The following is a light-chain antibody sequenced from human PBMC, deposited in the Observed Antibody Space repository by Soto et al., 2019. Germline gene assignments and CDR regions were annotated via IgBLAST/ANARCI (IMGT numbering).Light chain of an antibody. J-gene: IGKJ1*01. CDR1: QDVGSN. V-gene: IGKV3-15*01. CDR3: QQYNEWPSWT. CDR2: GAS. Sequence: EIVMTQSPDTLSVSPGERATLSCRASQDVGSNLAGYQQKVGQVPRLVIYGASSRATGIPARFSGSGSGTEFTLTISSLQSEDFAVYYCQQYNEWPSWTFGQGTKVDI.